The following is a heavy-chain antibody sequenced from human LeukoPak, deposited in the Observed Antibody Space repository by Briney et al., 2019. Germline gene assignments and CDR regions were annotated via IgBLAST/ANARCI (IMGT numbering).Heavy chain of an antibody. V-gene: IGHV3-23*01. D-gene: IGHD3-10*01. CDR3: AKVYGSGSYQDY. CDR2: ISGSGGST. J-gene: IGHJ4*02. CDR1: GFTFSSYA. Sequence: PGGSLRLSCAASGFTFSSYAMSWVRQAPGKGLEWVSAISGSGGSTYYADSVQGRFTISRDNSKNTLYLQMNSLRAEDTAVYYCAKVYGSGSYQDYWGQGTLVTVSS.